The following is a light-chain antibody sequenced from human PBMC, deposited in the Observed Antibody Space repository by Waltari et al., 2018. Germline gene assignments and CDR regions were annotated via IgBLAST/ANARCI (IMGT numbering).Light chain of an antibody. V-gene: IGLV8-61*01. CDR1: SGSVSSGHY. J-gene: IGLJ3*02. CDR2: RTN. CDR3: VMYVGSGIWV. Sequence: QTVVTQEPSFSVSPGGTVTLTCGLTSGSVSSGHYPGWYQQTPGQAPRTLIYRTNPRSSGVPDRFSGSIVGNKAALTITGSQADDESDYYCVMYVGSGIWVFGGGTKLTVL.